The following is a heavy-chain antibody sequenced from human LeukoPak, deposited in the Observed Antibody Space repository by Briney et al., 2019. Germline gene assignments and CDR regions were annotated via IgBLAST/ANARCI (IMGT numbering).Heavy chain of an antibody. D-gene: IGHD4-23*01. CDR1: GGSFSVYY. J-gene: IGHJ5*02. V-gene: IGHV4-34*01. Sequence: PSETLSLTCTVYGGSFSVYYWIWIRQPPGKGLEWIGEINHSGRTNYNPSLKSRVTISVDTSENEFSLKLSSVTAADTAVYYCARDGGSNNYWFDPWGQGTLVTVSS. CDR2: INHSGRT. CDR3: ARDGGSNNYWFDP.